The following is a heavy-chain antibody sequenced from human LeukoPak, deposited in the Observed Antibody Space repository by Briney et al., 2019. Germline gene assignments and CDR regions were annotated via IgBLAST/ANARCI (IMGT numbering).Heavy chain of an antibody. Sequence: SVKVSCKASGYTFTGYYMHWVRQAPGQGLEWMGWINPNSGGTNYAQKFQGRVTMTRDTSISTAYMELSRLRSDDTAVYYCAKDRYGDYEAPFHYYMDAWGRGTTVTVSS. CDR3: AKDRYGDYEAPFHYYMDA. CDR1: GYTFTGYY. V-gene: IGHV1-2*02. D-gene: IGHD5-12*01. J-gene: IGHJ6*03. CDR2: INPNSGGT.